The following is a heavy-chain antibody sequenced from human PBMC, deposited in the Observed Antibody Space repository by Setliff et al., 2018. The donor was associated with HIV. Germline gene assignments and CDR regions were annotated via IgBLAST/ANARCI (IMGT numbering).Heavy chain of an antibody. CDR2: IHADGSST. D-gene: IGHD2-15*01. CDR3: VRGNCYRQWYCDY. V-gene: IGHV3-74*01. CDR1: GFTFSTYW. Sequence: GGSLRLSCAASGFTFSTYWMHWVRQAPGKGLVWVSRIHADGSSTHYADSVRGRFTISRDNRKNTLYLQMNSLRAEDTATYHCVRGNCYRQWYCDYWGLGTLVTVS. J-gene: IGHJ4*02.